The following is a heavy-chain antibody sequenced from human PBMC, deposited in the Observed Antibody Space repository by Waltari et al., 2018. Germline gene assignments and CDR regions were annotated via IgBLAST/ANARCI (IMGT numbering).Heavy chain of an antibody. CDR3: ARDRYYYDSSGYSPMYYFDY. D-gene: IGHD3-22*01. CDR1: GYTFTSYY. Sequence: QVQLVQSGAEVKKPGASVKVSCKASGYTFTSYYMHWVRKAPGQGLEWMGIINPSGGSTSYAQKFQGRVTMTRDTSTSTVYMELSSLRSEDTAVYYCARDRYYYDSSGYSPMYYFDYWGQGTLVTVSS. J-gene: IGHJ4*02. V-gene: IGHV1-46*01. CDR2: INPSGGST.